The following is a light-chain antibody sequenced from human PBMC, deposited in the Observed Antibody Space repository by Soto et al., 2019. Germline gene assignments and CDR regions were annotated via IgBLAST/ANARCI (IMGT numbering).Light chain of an antibody. Sequence: EIVMTQSPATLSVSPGERATLSCRASQSVSSNLAWYQQKPGQAPRLLIYGASTRATVIPARFSGSGSGTEFTLTIRSLQSEDFAVFYCQQYNNWPRTFGQGTKVEIK. CDR2: GAS. V-gene: IGKV3-15*01. CDR1: QSVSSN. J-gene: IGKJ1*01. CDR3: QQYNNWPRT.